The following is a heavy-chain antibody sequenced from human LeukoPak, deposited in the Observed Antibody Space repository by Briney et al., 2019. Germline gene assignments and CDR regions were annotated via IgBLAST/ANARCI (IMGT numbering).Heavy chain of an antibody. V-gene: IGHV4-39*01. Sequence: SETLSLTCTVSGGSISSSSYYWGWFRQPPGKGLEWIGSIYYSGSTYYNPSLKSRVTISVDTSKNQFSLKLSSVTAADTAVYYCARHDPLTTVPPTGYFDYWGQGTLVTVSS. CDR2: IYYSGST. D-gene: IGHD4-11*01. CDR3: ARHDPLTTVPPTGYFDY. J-gene: IGHJ4*02. CDR1: GGSISSSSYY.